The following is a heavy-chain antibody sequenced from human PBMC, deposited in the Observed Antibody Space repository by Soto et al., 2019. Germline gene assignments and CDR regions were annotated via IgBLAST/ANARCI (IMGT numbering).Heavy chain of an antibody. V-gene: IGHV1-8*01. D-gene: IGHD3-3*01. CDR3: ARWSRGPNRDYYYGMDV. J-gene: IGHJ6*02. Sequence: ASVKVSCKASGYTFNRSDINCVRQATGQGLEWMGWMNPNSGYTGYAQKFQGRVTMTRNTSISTAYMELSSLRSEDTAVYYCARWSRGPNRDYYYGMDVWGQGTTVTVSS. CDR2: MNPNSGYT. CDR1: GYTFNRSD.